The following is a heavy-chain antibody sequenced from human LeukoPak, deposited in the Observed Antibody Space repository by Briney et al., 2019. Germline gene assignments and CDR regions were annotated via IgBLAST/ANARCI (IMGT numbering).Heavy chain of an antibody. CDR3: ARGQTPFDY. V-gene: IGHV4-34*01. CDR2: INHSGST. Sequence: PSETLSLTCAVYGGSFSGYYWSWIRQPPGKGLEWIGEINHSGSTNYNPSLKSRVTISVDTSKNQFSLKLSSVTAADTAAYYCARGQTPFDYWGQGTLVTVSS. CDR1: GGSFSGYY. D-gene: IGHD4-23*01. J-gene: IGHJ4*02.